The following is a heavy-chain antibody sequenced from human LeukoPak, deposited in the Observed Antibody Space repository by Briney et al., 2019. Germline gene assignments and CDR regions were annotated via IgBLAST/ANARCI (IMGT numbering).Heavy chain of an antibody. Sequence: KPSETLSLTCTVSGGSISSYYWSWIRQPPGKGLEWIGYIYYSGSTNYNPSLKSRVTISVDTSKNQFSLKLSSVTAADTAVYYCARDYYGSGSLFYWGQGTLVTFSS. CDR1: GGSISSYY. J-gene: IGHJ4*02. CDR2: IYYSGST. D-gene: IGHD3-10*01. V-gene: IGHV4-59*01. CDR3: ARDYYGSGSLFY.